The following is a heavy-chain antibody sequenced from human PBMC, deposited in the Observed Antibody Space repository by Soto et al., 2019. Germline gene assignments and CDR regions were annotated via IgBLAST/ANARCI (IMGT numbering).Heavy chain of an antibody. CDR2: IWYDGSNK. V-gene: IGHV3-33*01. CDR1: GFAFSGYG. D-gene: IGHD3-3*01. CDR3: ARDSKDYDFWSGYYPIYYYYYGMDV. J-gene: IGHJ6*02. Sequence: GGSLRLSGRASGFAFSGYGMHWVRKAPGKGLDWGAVIWYDGSNKDYAGSVKGRFTISRDNSKNTLYLQMNSLRAEDPAVYYCARDSKDYDFWSGYYPIYYYYYGMDVWGQGTTVTVSS.